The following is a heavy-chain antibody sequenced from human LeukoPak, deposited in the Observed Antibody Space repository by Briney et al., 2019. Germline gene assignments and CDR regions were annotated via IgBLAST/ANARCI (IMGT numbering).Heavy chain of an antibody. J-gene: IGHJ3*02. CDR1: GGSFSGYY. Sequence: SETLSLTCAVYGGSFSGYYWSWIRQPPGKGLEWIGEINHSGSTNYNPSLKSRVTISVDTSKNQFSLKLSSVIAADTAVYYCANKYYDILTGHRDAFDIWGQGTMVTVSS. V-gene: IGHV4-34*01. CDR3: ANKYYDILTGHRDAFDI. CDR2: INHSGST. D-gene: IGHD3-9*01.